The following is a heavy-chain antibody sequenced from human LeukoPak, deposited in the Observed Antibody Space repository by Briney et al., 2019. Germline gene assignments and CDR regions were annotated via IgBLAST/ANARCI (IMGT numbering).Heavy chain of an antibody. CDR3: AKVPTQYYGAGAFDI. J-gene: IGHJ3*02. V-gene: IGHV3-21*01. Sequence: PGGSLRLSCAASEFTFSSYSMNWVRQAPGKGLEWVSSISSSSSYIYYADSVKGRFTISRDNFKNTLYLQMNSLRAEDTAVYYCAKVPTQYYGAGAFDIWGQGTMVTVSS. CDR2: ISSSSSYI. CDR1: EFTFSSYS. D-gene: IGHD4-17*01.